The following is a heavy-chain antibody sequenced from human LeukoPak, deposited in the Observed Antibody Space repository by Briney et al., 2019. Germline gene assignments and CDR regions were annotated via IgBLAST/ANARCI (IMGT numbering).Heavy chain of an antibody. Sequence: GESLKISCKGSGYSFTSYWIGWVRQMPGKGLEWMGIIYPGDSDTRYSPSFQGQVTISADKSISTAYLQWSSLKASDTAMYYCARHDGMGPSGYSSGLGDAFDIWGQGTMVTVSS. D-gene: IGHD6-19*01. J-gene: IGHJ3*02. V-gene: IGHV5-51*01. CDR1: GYSFTSYW. CDR3: ARHDGMGPSGYSSGLGDAFDI. CDR2: IYPGDSDT.